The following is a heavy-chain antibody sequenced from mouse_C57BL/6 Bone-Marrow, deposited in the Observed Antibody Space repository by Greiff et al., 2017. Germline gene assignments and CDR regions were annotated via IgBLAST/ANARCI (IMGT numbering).Heavy chain of an antibody. CDR3: ARDSSNY. J-gene: IGHJ2*01. Sequence: EVQLQQSGPERVKPGASVKISCKASGYTFTDYYMNWVKQSHGKSLEWIGDINPNNGGTSYNQKFKGKATLTVDKSSSTAYMELRSLTSEDSAVYYCARDSSNYWGQGTTLTVSS. D-gene: IGHD3-2*02. CDR2: INPNNGGT. CDR1: GYTFTDYY. V-gene: IGHV1-26*01.